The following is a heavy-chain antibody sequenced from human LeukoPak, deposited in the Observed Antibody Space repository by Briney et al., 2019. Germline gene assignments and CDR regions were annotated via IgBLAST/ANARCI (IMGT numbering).Heavy chain of an antibody. J-gene: IGHJ5*02. CDR2: INSDGSST. CDR1: GFTFSSYW. V-gene: IGHV3-74*01. D-gene: IGHD1-26*01. CDR3: ARSLVVGATYPYH. Sequence: GGSLRLSCAASGFTFSSYWMHWVRQAPGKGLVWVSRINSDGSSTSYADSVKGRITISRDNAKNTLYLQMNTLRAEDTAVYYCARSLVVGATYPYHWGQGTLVTVSS.